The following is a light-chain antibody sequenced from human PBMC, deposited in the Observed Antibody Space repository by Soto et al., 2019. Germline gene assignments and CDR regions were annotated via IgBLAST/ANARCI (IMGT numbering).Light chain of an antibody. CDR2: AVS. Sequence: QSALTQPRSVSGSPGQSVTISCTGTSSPVGGYHYVSWYQQFPGKAPKLVIYAVSQRPSGVPDRFSGSESGNTASLTISGLQADDEADYYCCSYAGRYTYVFGSGTKVTVL. CDR3: CSYAGRYTYV. V-gene: IGLV2-11*01. CDR1: SSPVGGYHY. J-gene: IGLJ1*01.